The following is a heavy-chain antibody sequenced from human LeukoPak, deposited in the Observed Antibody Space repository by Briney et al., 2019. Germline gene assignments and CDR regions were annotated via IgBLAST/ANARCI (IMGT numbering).Heavy chain of an antibody. J-gene: IGHJ4*02. Sequence: GGSLRLSCAASGFTFSSYGMHWVRQAPGKGLEWVAFIRYDGSNKYYADSVKGRFTISRDNSKNTLYLQMNSLRAEDTAVYYCAGRRGYSYGFDYWGQGTLVTVSS. CDR3: AGRRGYSYGFDY. D-gene: IGHD5-18*01. CDR2: IRYDGSNK. CDR1: GFTFSSYG. V-gene: IGHV3-30*02.